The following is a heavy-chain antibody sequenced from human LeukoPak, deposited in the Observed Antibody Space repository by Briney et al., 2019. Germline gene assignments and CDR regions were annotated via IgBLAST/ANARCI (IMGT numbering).Heavy chain of an antibody. CDR3: ARADSSSSRLDC. V-gene: IGHV3-21*01. CDR2: INSKSRYI. Sequence: PGGSLRLSCAASGFTFSSYRMNWVRHAPGKGLEWVSSINSKSRYIYYADSLKGRFTISRDNGKNSVYLQMNSLRAEDTAVYFCARADSSSSRLDCWGQGTLVTVSS. D-gene: IGHD6-6*01. CDR1: GFTFSSYR. J-gene: IGHJ4*02.